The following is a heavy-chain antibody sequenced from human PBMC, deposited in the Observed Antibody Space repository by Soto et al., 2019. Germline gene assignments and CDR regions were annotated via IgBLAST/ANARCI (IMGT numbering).Heavy chain of an antibody. J-gene: IGHJ3*02. CDR3: ARVARIAAAKIKDAFDI. CDR2: IIPIFGTA. D-gene: IGHD6-13*01. Sequence: SVKVSCKASGGTFSSYAISWVRQAPGQGLEWMGGIIPIFGTANYAQKFQGRVTITADESTSTAYMELSSLRSEDTAVYYCARVARIAAAKIKDAFDIWGQGTMVTVS. V-gene: IGHV1-69*13. CDR1: GGTFSSYA.